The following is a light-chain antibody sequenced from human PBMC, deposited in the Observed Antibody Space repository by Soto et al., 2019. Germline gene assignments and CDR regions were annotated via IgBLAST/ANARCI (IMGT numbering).Light chain of an antibody. J-gene: IGKJ1*01. CDR3: QQRSNWPWT. CDR2: AAS. V-gene: IGKV1-5*01. CDR1: QSISSW. Sequence: QMTQSPSTLSASVGDRVTITCRASQSISSWLAWYQLKPGMAPKRLISAASSLQSGVPSRFSGSGSGTDFTLTISSLEPEDFAVYYCQQRSNWPWTFGQGTKVDIK.